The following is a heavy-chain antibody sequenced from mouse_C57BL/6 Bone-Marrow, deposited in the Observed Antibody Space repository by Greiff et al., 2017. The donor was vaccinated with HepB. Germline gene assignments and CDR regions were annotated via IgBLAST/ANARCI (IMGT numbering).Heavy chain of an antibody. CDR2: RLPSIGRT. Sequence: VQLQQSGSELRSPGSSVKLSCKDFDSEVFPIAYMSWVRQKPGHGFEWIGGRLPSIGRTIYGEKFEDKATLDADTLSNTAYLELNSLTSEDSAIYYCARRFTTVVATYWYFDVWGTGTTVTVSS. CDR3: ARRFTTVVATYWYFDV. D-gene: IGHD1-1*01. CDR1: DSEVFPIAY. V-gene: IGHV15-2*01. J-gene: IGHJ1*03.